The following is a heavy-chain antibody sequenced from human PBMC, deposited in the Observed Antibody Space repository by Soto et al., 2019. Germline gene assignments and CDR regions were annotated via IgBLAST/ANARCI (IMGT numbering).Heavy chain of an antibody. CDR2: IYYSGST. J-gene: IGHJ5*02. Sequence: SETLSLTCTVSGGSISSYYWSWIRQPPGKGLEWIGYIYYSGSTNYNPSLKSRVTISVDTSKNQFSLKLSSVTAADTAVYYCARGRPYYDILTGYSPTRNWFDPWGQGTLVTVS. D-gene: IGHD3-9*01. CDR1: GGSISSYY. CDR3: ARGRPYYDILTGYSPTRNWFDP. V-gene: IGHV4-59*01.